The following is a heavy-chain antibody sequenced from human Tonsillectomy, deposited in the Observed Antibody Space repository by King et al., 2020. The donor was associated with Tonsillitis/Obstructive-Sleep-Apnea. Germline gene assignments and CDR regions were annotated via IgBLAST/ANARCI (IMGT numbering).Heavy chain of an antibody. Sequence: VQLQESGPGLVKPPETLSLTCIVSGGSISYYYWSWIRQPPGKGLEWIGYIYYSGSTNYNPSLKSRVTISVDTSKNQFSLKLSSLTAADTAVYYCARLQLTPYAESAFDIWGQGTMVTVSS. CDR1: GGSISYYY. J-gene: IGHJ3*02. V-gene: IGHV4-59*08. D-gene: IGHD5-18*01. CDR2: IYYSGST. CDR3: ARLQLTPYAESAFDI.